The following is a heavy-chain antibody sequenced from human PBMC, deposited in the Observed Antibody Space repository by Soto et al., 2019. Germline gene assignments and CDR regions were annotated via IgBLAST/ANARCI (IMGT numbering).Heavy chain of an antibody. J-gene: IGHJ4*02. D-gene: IGHD3-10*01. Sequence: QVQLVESGGGVVQPGRSLRLSCAASGFTFSSYAMHWVRQAPGKGLEWVAAMSFDGYDKYYADSVKGRFTISRDNSMDTVYLQMTSLRAEDTAVYYCARDLTKVVRGIDYWGQGTLVTVSS. CDR1: GFTFSSYA. CDR2: MSFDGYDK. CDR3: ARDLTKVVRGIDY. V-gene: IGHV3-30-3*01.